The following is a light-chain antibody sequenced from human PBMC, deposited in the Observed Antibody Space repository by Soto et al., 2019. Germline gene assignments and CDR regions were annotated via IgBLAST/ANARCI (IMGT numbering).Light chain of an antibody. Sequence: ETVMTQSPATLSVSPGERATLSCRASQSVSSKLAWYQQRPGQAPSLLIYGASTMAAGIPTRFSGSGSGTEFTLTISSLQSEDFAVYYCQQYNNWPLTFGGGTKVGIK. CDR3: QQYNNWPLT. V-gene: IGKV3-15*01. J-gene: IGKJ4*01. CDR1: QSVSSK. CDR2: GAS.